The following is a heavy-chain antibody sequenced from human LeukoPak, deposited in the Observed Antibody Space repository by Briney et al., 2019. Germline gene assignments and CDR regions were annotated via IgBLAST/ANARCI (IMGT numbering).Heavy chain of an antibody. CDR3: ARAQDYDSSGYVDAFDM. CDR2: IWYDGSKK. J-gene: IGHJ3*02. V-gene: IGHV3-33*01. CDR1: GFTFSIYG. D-gene: IGHD3-22*01. Sequence: GGSLRLSCAASGFTFSIYGMHWVRQAPGKGLEWVAVIWYDGSKKYYADSVKGRFIISRDNSKNTLYLQMNSLRVEDTAVYYCARAQDYDSSGYVDAFDMWGQGTMVTVSS.